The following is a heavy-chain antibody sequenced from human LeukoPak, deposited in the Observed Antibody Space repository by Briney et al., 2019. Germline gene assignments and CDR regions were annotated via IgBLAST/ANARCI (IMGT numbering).Heavy chain of an antibody. CDR1: GGSISSSSYY. V-gene: IGHV4-39*01. Sequence: TSSETLSLTCTVSGGSISSSSYYWDWIRQPPGKGLEWIGSIYYSGSTYYNPSLKSRVTISVDTSKNQFSLKLSSVTAADTAVYYCARHLVFVVVPAAIDYWGQGTLVTVSS. CDR3: ARHLVFVVVPAAIDY. D-gene: IGHD2-2*02. J-gene: IGHJ4*02. CDR2: IYYSGST.